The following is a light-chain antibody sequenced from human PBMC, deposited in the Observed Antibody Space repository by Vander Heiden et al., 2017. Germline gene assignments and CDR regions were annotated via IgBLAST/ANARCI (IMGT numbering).Light chain of an antibody. CDR3: GTWDSSLSAVV. V-gene: IGLV1-51*01. J-gene: IGLJ2*01. Sequence: SVLSQPPSVSAAPGPKVTIPCSASSSNIGKNYVSWYQQLPGTAPKLLSYDNNKRPSGIPDRFAGSKSGTSATLGITGLQTGDEADYYCGTWDSSLSAVVFGGGTKLTVL. CDR2: DNN. CDR1: SSNIGKNY.